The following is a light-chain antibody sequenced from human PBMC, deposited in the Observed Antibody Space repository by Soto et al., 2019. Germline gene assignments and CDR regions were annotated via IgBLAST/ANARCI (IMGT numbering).Light chain of an antibody. J-gene: IGKJ5*01. CDR1: QGISSY. CDR3: EQYGSSPPSIT. Sequence: DIQMTQSPSSLSASVGDRVTITCRASQGISSYLAWYQQRPGKAPKLLIYAASTLQSGVPSRFSGSGSGTEFTLTISSLEPEDFAVYYCEQYGSSPPSITFGQGTRLEIK. CDR2: AAS. V-gene: IGKV1-9*01.